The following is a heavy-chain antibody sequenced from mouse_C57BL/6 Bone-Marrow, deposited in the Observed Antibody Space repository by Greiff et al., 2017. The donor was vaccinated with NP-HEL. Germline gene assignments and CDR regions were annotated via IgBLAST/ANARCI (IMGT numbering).Heavy chain of an antibody. V-gene: IGHV1-80*01. J-gene: IGHJ4*01. D-gene: IGHD2-4*01. CDR3: ARRGDYDNYYAMDY. CDR2: IYPGDGDT. CDR1: GYAFSSYW. Sequence: QVQLQQSGAELVKPGASVKISCKASGYAFSSYWMNWVKQRPGKGLEWIGQIYPGDGDTNYNGKFKGKATLTADKSSSTAYMQLSSLTSEDSAVDFYARRGDYDNYYAMDYWGQGTTVTVSS.